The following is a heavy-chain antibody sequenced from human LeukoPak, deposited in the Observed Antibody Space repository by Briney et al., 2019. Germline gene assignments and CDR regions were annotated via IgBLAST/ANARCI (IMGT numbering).Heavy chain of an antibody. CDR2: ISWNSGSI. Sequence: GGSLRLSCAASGFTFDDYAMHWVRQAPGKGLEWVSGISWNSGSIGYADSVKGRFTISRDNAKNSLYLQMNSLRTEDMALYYCAKGIGAAPNWYFDLWGRGTLVTVSS. V-gene: IGHV3-9*03. CDR1: GFTFDDYA. D-gene: IGHD6-6*01. CDR3: AKGIGAAPNWYFDL. J-gene: IGHJ2*01.